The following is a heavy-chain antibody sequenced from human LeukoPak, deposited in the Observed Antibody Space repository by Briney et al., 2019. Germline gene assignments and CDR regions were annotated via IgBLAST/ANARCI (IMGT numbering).Heavy chain of an antibody. J-gene: IGHJ4*02. V-gene: IGHV3-20*04. Sequence: GGSLRLSCAASGFTFDDYGMSWVRQAPGKGLEWVSGINWNGGSTGYADSVKGRFTISRDNAKNSLYLQMNSLRAEDSAVYYCARDGSGYSDPVDSWGQGTLVTVSS. CDR1: GFTFDDYG. CDR3: ARDGSGYSDPVDS. CDR2: INWNGGST. D-gene: IGHD3-22*01.